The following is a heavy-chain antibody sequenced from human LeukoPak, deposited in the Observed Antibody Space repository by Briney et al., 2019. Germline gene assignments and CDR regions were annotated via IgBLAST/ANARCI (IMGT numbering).Heavy chain of an antibody. D-gene: IGHD2-15*01. CDR3: ARRPGYCSGGSCYPFDY. V-gene: IGHV3-7*05. J-gene: IGHJ4*02. CDR1: GFTFSSYW. Sequence: PGGSLRLSCAASGFTFSSYWMSWVRQAPGKGLEWVANINQDGGENYYVDSVKGRFTISRDNAKNSLYLQMNSLRAEDTAVYYCARRPGYCSGGSCYPFDYRGQGAVVTVSS. CDR2: INQDGGEN.